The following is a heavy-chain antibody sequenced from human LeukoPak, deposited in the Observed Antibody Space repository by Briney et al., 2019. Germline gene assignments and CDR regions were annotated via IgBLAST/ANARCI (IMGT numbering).Heavy chain of an antibody. V-gene: IGHV4-61*02. CDR1: GDSISSGNYY. CDR2: FWPGGGP. D-gene: IGHD3-16*02. J-gene: IGHJ4*02. CDR3: ARLPLSFLPYDYVWGSYLAFDY. Sequence: SETLSLTCTVSGDSISSGNYYWNWIRQPAGKGLEWIGRFWPGGGPSYKPSLKSRVTISVDTSKNQFSLKLSSVTAADTAVYYCARLPLSFLPYDYVWGSYLAFDYWGQGTLVTVSS.